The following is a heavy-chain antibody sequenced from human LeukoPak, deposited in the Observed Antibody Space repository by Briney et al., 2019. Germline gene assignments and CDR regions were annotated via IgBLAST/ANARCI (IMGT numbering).Heavy chain of an antibody. V-gene: IGHV1-18*01. CDR2: ISAYNGNT. J-gene: IGHJ1*01. CDR3: ARGGPWLQKPEYFQH. Sequence: ASVKVSCKASGYTFTSYGISWVRQAPGQGLEWMGWISAYNGNTNHAQKLQGRVTMPTATSPSTAYMELRSLRSDDTAVYYGARGGPWLQKPEYFQHWGQGTLVTVSS. CDR1: GYTFTSYG. D-gene: IGHD5-24*01.